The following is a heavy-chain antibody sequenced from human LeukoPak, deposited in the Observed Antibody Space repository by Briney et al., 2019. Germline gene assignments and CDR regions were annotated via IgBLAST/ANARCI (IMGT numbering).Heavy chain of an antibody. V-gene: IGHV5-51*01. D-gene: IGHD2-2*01. J-gene: IGHJ3*02. CDR3: ARQCSSTSCYDAFDI. Sequence: GESLKISCKGSGYSFTSYWIGWVRQMPGKGLEWMGIIYPGDSDTSYSPSFQGQVTISADKSISTAYLQWSSLKASDTAMYYCARQCSSTSCYDAFDIWGQGTMVTVSS. CDR1: GYSFTSYW. CDR2: IYPGDSDT.